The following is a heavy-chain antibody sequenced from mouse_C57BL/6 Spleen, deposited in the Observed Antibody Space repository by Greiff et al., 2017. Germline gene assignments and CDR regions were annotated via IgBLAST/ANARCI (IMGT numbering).Heavy chain of an antibody. CDR2: IRNKANGYTT. CDR3: VKAGISYYAMDY. J-gene: IGHJ4*01. V-gene: IGHV7-4*01. Sequence: EVKVVESVGGLVQPGASLRLSCAASGFTFTDYYMSWVRQPPGQAPEWLALIRNKANGYTTEYTASVKGRFTISSDNSQNILYLQMNTLRAEDSATYYCVKAGISYYAMDYWGQGTSVTVSS. CDR1: GFTFTDYY. D-gene: IGHD2-4*01.